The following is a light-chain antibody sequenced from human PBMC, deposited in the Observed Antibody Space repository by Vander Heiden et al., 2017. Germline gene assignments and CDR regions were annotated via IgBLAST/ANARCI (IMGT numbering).Light chain of an antibody. Sequence: QSALTQPPSASGTPGQRVSISCSGRSSNIGSHTVNWYQQYPGAAPKLLIYLDHQRPSGVADRFSGSKSGTSASLAISGLQYEDEADYYCAVRDDNLRAVVFGGGTKLTVL. CDR1: SSNIGSHT. V-gene: IGLV1-44*01. J-gene: IGLJ3*02. CDR3: AVRDDNLRAVV. CDR2: LDH.